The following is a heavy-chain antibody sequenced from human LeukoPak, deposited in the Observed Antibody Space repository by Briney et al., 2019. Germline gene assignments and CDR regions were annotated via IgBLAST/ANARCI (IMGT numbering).Heavy chain of an antibody. CDR2: ITSSRIYI. V-gene: IGHV3-21*01. J-gene: IGHJ4*02. Sequence: PGGSLRLSCAASGFTFSTYSMNWVRQAPGKGLEWVSSITSSRIYIYYADSVKGRFTISRDNAKNSLYLQMNSLRAEDTAVYYCARDGSRGNLVTAPDFWGQGTLVTVSS. D-gene: IGHD2-21*02. CDR1: GFTFSTYS. CDR3: ARDGSRGNLVTAPDF.